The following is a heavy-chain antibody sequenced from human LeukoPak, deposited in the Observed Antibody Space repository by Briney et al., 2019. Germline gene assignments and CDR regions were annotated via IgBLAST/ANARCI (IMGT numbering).Heavy chain of an antibody. CDR3: AREFGGVIVKGGDY. D-gene: IGHD3-16*02. CDR1: GFTFSSYW. Sequence: GGSLRLSCAASGFTFSSYWMSWVRQAPGKGLEWVANIEQDGTEKYYVDSVKGRFTISRDNAKNSLYLHMNSLRAEDTAVYYCAREFGGVIVKGGDYWGQGTLVTVSS. V-gene: IGHV3-7*01. CDR2: IEQDGTEK. J-gene: IGHJ4*02.